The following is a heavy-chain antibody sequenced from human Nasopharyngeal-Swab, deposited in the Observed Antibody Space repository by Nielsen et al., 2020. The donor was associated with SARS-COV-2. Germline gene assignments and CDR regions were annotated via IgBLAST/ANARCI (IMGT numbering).Heavy chain of an antibody. D-gene: IGHD4-23*01. J-gene: IGHJ4*02. Sequence: GESLKISCAASGFTFSSHAMSWVRQAPGKGLEWVSAISGSGGSTYYVDSVKGRFTISRDNSKNTLYLQMNSLRAEDTAVYYCAKLSTTVVTPAFDYWGQGTLVTVSS. CDR2: ISGSGGST. CDR3: AKLSTTVVTPAFDY. V-gene: IGHV3-23*01. CDR1: GFTFSSHA.